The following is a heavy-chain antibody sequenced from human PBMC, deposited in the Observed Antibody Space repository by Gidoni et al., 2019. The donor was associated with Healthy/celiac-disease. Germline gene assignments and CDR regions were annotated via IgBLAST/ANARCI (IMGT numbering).Heavy chain of an antibody. CDR3: APPPWAVTTFMAI. D-gene: IGHD4-17*01. CDR2: ISSSRSTI. Sequence: EVQLVESGGGWVQPGGSLRLSGAATGCTCSSYSMNWVRQAPGKGLGWVSYISSSRSTIYYAASVKGRFTISRDNAKNSLYLHMNSLRAEDTAVSYCAPPPWAVTTFMAIWGQGTLVTVSS. V-gene: IGHV3-48*01. CDR1: GCTCSSYS. J-gene: IGHJ4*02.